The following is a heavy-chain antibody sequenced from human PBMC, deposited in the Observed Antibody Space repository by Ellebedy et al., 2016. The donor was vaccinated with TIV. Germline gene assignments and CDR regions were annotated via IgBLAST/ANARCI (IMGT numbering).Heavy chain of an antibody. D-gene: IGHD3-9*01. CDR2: INPSGTT. CDR1: GGSLSRYF. Sequence: MPSETLSLTCAVYGGSLSRYFWSWIRQAPGRGPEWIGEINPSGTTNYNPSLKTRVTMLVDTSKTQFSLRLTYVTAADTAVYYCARTPYDLLTGYYSSYFDSWGQGTLVPVSS. J-gene: IGHJ4*02. V-gene: IGHV4-34*01. CDR3: ARTPYDLLTGYYSSYFDS.